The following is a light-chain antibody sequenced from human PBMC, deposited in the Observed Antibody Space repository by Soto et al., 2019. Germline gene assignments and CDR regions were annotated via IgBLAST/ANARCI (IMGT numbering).Light chain of an antibody. Sequence: QTVVTQEPSLTVSPGGTVTLTCASSTGAVTSGHYPNWFQQKPGQAPRPLIYSTSNKHSWTPARFSGSLLGGKAALTLSGVQPEDEAEYYCLLYYGGAYVFGTGTKLTVL. J-gene: IGLJ1*01. CDR2: STS. CDR1: TGAVTSGHY. V-gene: IGLV7-43*01. CDR3: LLYYGGAYV.